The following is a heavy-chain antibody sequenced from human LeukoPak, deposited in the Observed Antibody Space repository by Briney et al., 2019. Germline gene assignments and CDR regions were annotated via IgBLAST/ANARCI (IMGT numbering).Heavy chain of an antibody. V-gene: IGHV1-46*01. CDR1: GYTFTSYY. J-gene: IGHJ6*03. Sequence: RASVKVSCKASGYTFTSYYMHWVRQAPGQGLEWMGIINPSGGSTSYAQKFQGRVTMTRDMSTSTVYMELSSLRSEDTAVYYCARGLVSGEQRLAARVYYYYYMDVWGKGTTVTVSS. D-gene: IGHD6-6*01. CDR2: INPSGGST. CDR3: ARGLVSGEQRLAARVYYYYYMDV.